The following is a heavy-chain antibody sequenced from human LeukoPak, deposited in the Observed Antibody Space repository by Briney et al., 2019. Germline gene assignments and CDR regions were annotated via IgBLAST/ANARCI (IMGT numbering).Heavy chain of an antibody. CDR2: ISSSGSTI. J-gene: IGHJ3*02. D-gene: IGHD5-12*01. CDR3: VRGGAGATASDVFDI. V-gene: IGHV3-48*03. CDR1: GFTFSSYE. Sequence: GGSLRLSCAASGFTFSSYEMNWVRQAPGKGLEWVSYISSSGSTIYYADSVKGRFTISRDNAKNSLYLQMNSLRAEDTAIYYCVRGGAGATASDVFDIWGQGTMVTVSS.